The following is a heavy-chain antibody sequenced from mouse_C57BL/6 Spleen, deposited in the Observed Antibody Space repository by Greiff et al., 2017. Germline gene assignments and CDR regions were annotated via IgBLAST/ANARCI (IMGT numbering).Heavy chain of an antibody. CDR2: ISSGSSYT. CDR1: GFTFSSYG. J-gene: IGHJ2*01. Sequence: EVMLVESGGDLVKPGGSLKLSCAASGFTFSSYGMSWVRQTPDKRLEWVATISSGSSYTYYPDSVKGRFTISRDNTKNTLYMQMSSLKSEDTAMYCCARHDSSGYFDYWGQGTTLTVSS. CDR3: ARHDSSGYFDY. V-gene: IGHV5-6*01. D-gene: IGHD3-2*02.